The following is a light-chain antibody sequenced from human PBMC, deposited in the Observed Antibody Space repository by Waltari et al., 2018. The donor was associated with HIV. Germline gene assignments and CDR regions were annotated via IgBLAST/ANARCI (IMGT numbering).Light chain of an antibody. CDR1: QAIANS. V-gene: IGKV1-16*02. Sequence: DIQMTQSPSSLSASLGTRVTTPCRASQAIANSLPWFQQKPGKAPKSLIFPASPLHSGVATKFRVSVSGREFTLTISSLLPEDFATYYWLQNITYPFTLGGGNQVA. CDR2: PAS. CDR3: LQNITYPFT. J-gene: IGKJ4*01.